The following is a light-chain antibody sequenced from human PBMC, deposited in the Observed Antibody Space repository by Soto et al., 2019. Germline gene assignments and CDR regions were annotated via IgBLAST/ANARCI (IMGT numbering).Light chain of an antibody. Sequence: NFMLTQPPSVPEYPGKTVSLYCIRSSGSIASNHVQWYQQRPGSSPTILFYENNLRPSGVPDRFSGSIDTSSSSASLTISGLKNEYEADDYCQSYDYTNQVVFGGGTKLTVL. CDR2: ENN. CDR3: QSYDYTNQVV. V-gene: IGLV6-57*01. J-gene: IGLJ3*02. CDR1: SGSIASNH.